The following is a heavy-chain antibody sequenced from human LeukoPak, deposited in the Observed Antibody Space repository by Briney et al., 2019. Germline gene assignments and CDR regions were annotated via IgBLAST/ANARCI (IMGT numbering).Heavy chain of an antibody. D-gene: IGHD2-21*01. CDR2: ISDSGSA. CDR3: AKARRGDRNWFDP. Sequence: SEALSLTCTVSGSSMSSDYYWGWIRQPPGKGLEWIGSISDSGSAYYNPSLKSRVVISVDPSKKQFSLKVTSVTAADTAVYYCAKARRGDRNWFDPWGQGTLVTVSS. V-gene: IGHV4-38-2*02. CDR1: GSSMSSDYY. J-gene: IGHJ5*02.